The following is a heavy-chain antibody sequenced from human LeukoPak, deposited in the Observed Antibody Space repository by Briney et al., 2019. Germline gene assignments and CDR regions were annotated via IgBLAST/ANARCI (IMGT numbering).Heavy chain of an antibody. Sequence: SETLSLTCAVYGGSFSGYYWSWIRQPPGKGLEWIGEINHSGSTNYNPSLKSRVTISVDTSKKQFSLKLSSVTAADTAVYYCARARRTTYGDYYYGMDVWGQGTTVTVSS. CDR1: GGSFSGYY. D-gene: IGHD1-14*01. V-gene: IGHV4-34*01. CDR3: ARARRTTYGDYYYGMDV. J-gene: IGHJ6*02. CDR2: INHSGST.